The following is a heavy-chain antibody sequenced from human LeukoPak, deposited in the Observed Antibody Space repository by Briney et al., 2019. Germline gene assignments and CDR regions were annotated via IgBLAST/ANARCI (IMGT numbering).Heavy chain of an antibody. Sequence: KLSQTLSLTCAISGDSVSSNSAAWNWIRQSPSRGLEWLGRTYYRSKWYNDYAVSVKSRITINPDTSKNQFSLQLNSVTPEDTAVYYCARESGRGGRYGSGSRDAFDIWGQGTMVTVSS. CDR1: GDSVSSNSAA. V-gene: IGHV6-1*01. D-gene: IGHD3-10*01. CDR2: TYYRSKWYN. CDR3: ARESGRGGRYGSGSRDAFDI. J-gene: IGHJ3*02.